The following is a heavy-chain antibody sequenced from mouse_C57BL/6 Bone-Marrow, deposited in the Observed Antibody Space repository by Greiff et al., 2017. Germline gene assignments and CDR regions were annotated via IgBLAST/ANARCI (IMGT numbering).Heavy chain of an antibody. J-gene: IGHJ4*01. Sequence: EVKLVESGGGLVKPGGSLKLSCAASGFTFSSYTMSWVRQTPEKRLEWVATISSGGSYTYYPDSVKGRFTISRDNAKNTLYLQMSSLKSEDTAMYYCTRDLDYDGYAMDYWGQGTSVTVSS. CDR1: GFTFSSYT. V-gene: IGHV5-6-4*01. CDR2: ISSGGSYT. CDR3: TRDLDYDGYAMDY. D-gene: IGHD2-4*01.